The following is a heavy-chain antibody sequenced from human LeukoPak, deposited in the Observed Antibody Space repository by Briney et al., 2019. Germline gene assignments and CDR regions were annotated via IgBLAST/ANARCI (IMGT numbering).Heavy chain of an antibody. Sequence: SETLTLTCTVPGGSISSYYWSWIRQPPGKGLEWIGYIYYSGSTNYNPSLKSRVTISVDTSKNQFSLKLSSVTAADTAVYYCASSERTTIFGVDSDDAFDIWGQGTMVTVSS. J-gene: IGHJ3*02. V-gene: IGHV4-59*08. D-gene: IGHD3-3*01. CDR2: IYYSGST. CDR3: ASSERTTIFGVDSDDAFDI. CDR1: GGSISSYY.